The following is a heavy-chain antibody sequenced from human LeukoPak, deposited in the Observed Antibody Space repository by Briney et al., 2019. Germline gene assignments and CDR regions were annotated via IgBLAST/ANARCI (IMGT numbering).Heavy chain of an antibody. CDR3: ARAIYCSGGSCYLYYFDF. CDR1: GFTFSSYA. D-gene: IGHD2-15*01. J-gene: IGHJ4*02. CDR2: ISSSSSYI. Sequence: PGGSLRLSCAASGFTFSSYAMHWVRQAPGKGLEWVSSISSSSSYIYYADSVKGRFTISRDNAKSSLYLQMNSLRAEDTAVYYCARAIYCSGGSCYLYYFDFWGQGTLVTVSS. V-gene: IGHV3-21*01.